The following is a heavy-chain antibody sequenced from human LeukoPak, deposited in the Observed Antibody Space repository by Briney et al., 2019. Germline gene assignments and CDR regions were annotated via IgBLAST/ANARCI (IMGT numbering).Heavy chain of an antibody. CDR3: AKARVYSYGLNVGYYMDV. CDR2: ISSSSSTI. Sequence: GGSLRLSCAASGFTFSSYSMNWVRQAPGKGLEWVSYISSSSSTIYYADSVKGRFTISRDNSKNTLYLQMNSLRAEDTAVYYCAKARVYSYGLNVGYYMDVWGKGTTVTVSS. V-gene: IGHV3-48*01. CDR1: GFTFSSYS. J-gene: IGHJ6*03. D-gene: IGHD5-18*01.